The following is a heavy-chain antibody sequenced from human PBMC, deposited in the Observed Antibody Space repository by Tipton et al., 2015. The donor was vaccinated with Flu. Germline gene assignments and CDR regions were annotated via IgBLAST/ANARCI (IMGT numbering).Heavy chain of an antibody. J-gene: IGHJ6*02. CDR3: TKDTRATAGMDV. Sequence: LRLSCTVSGASIKSDVSHWSWVRQSAGKGLEWIGRIFTSGSITYNPSLESRVTISLDTSKNQFSLKLGSVTAADTAVYYCTKDTRATAGMDVWGRGTTVTVAS. CDR1: GASIKSDVSH. D-gene: IGHD1-1*01. CDR2: IFTSGSI. V-gene: IGHV4-61*02.